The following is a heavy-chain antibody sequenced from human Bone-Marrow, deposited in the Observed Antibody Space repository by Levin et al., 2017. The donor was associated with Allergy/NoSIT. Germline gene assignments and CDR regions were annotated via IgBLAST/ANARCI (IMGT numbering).Heavy chain of an antibody. CDR1: GDSISSGRHY. CDR3: ARSHPFDY. J-gene: IGHJ4*02. V-gene: IGHV4-31*03. CDR2: ISNRGSI. Sequence: SETLSLTCTVSGDSISSGRHYWSWVRQLPGRGLEWIGHISNRGSIYYNPSLKSRVTISVDTSQNQFSLSVDSVTAADTAAYYCARSHPFDYWGQGTLVTVSS.